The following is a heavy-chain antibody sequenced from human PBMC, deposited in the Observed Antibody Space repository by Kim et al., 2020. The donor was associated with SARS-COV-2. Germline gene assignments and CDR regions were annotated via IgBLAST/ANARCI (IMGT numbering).Heavy chain of an antibody. V-gene: IGHV3-23*01. CDR2: IRGSGGST. CDR1: GFNFSSYA. Sequence: GGSLRLSCAASGFNFSSYAMSWVRQAPGKGLEWVSAIRGSGGSTYYADSVKGRFTISRDNSKSTLYLQMNSLRAEDTAVYYCAKDRMRELPYYWGQGTLVTVSS. CDR3: AKDRMRELPYY. D-gene: IGHD1-26*01. J-gene: IGHJ4*02.